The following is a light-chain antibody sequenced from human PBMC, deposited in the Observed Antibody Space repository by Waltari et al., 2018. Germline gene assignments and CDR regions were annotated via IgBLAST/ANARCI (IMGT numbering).Light chain of an antibody. CDR2: EGS. V-gene: IGLV2-23*01. J-gene: IGLJ3*02. Sequence: QSALAQPASVSGSPGQSITISCTGTSSDVGSYNLVSWYQQHPGKAPKLMIYEGSKRPSGVANRFSCSKSGNTAALTISGLQADDEADYHCCSYAGSSTWVFGGGTKLTVL. CDR3: CSYAGSSTWV. CDR1: SSDVGSYNL.